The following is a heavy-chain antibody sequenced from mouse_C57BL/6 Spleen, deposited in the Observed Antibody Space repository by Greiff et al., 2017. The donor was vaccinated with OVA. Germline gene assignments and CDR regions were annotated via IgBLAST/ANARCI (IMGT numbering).Heavy chain of an antibody. Sequence: QVQLQQPGAELVMPGASVKLSCKASGYTFTSYWMHWVKQRPGQGLEWIGEIDPSDSYTNYNQKCKGKSTLTVDKSSSTAYMQLSSLTSEDSAVYYCARDYYGSSEAWFAYWGQGTLVTVSA. CDR1: GYTFTSYW. CDR2: IDPSDSYT. D-gene: IGHD1-1*01. V-gene: IGHV1-69*01. J-gene: IGHJ3*01. CDR3: ARDYYGSSEAWFAY.